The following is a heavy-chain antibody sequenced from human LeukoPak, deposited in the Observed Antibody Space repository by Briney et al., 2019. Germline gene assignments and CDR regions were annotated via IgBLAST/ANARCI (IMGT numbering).Heavy chain of an antibody. CDR3: ARGRGWQLAPNYYYMDV. CDR2: INTNTGNP. Sequence: ASVKVSCKASGYTFTNYYMHWVRQAPGQGLEWMGWINTNTGNPTYAQGFTGRFVFSLDTSVSTAYLQISSLKAEDTAVYYCARGRGWQLAPNYYYMDVWGKGTTVTVSS. J-gene: IGHJ6*03. CDR1: GYTFTNYY. D-gene: IGHD2-15*01. V-gene: IGHV7-4-1*02.